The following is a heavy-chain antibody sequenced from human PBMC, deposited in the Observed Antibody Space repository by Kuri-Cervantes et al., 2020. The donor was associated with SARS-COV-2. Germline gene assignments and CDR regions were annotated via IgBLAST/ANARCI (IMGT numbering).Heavy chain of an antibody. D-gene: IGHD7-27*01. Sequence: GGSLRLSCAASGFTFSSYSMNWVRQAPGKGLEWVANIKQDGSEKYYVDSVKGRFTISRDNAKNSLYLQMNSLRAEDTAVYYCARVAGDPYYFDYWGQGTLVTVSS. J-gene: IGHJ4*02. CDR3: ARVAGDPYYFDY. CDR2: IKQDGSEK. V-gene: IGHV3-7*01. CDR1: GFTFSSYS.